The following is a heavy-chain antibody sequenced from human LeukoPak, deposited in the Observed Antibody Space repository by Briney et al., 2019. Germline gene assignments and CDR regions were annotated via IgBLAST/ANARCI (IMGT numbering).Heavy chain of an antibody. Sequence: GGSLRLSCAASGFTVSSNYMSWVRQAPGKGLEWVSLLYSSGSTYYTDSVKGRFTISRDSSKNTLYLQMNSLRAEDTAVYYCAGRDKGYYYGMDVWGKGTTVTVSS. V-gene: IGHV3-66*01. CDR2: LYSSGST. D-gene: IGHD5-24*01. CDR3: AGRDKGYYYGMDV. J-gene: IGHJ6*04. CDR1: GFTVSSNY.